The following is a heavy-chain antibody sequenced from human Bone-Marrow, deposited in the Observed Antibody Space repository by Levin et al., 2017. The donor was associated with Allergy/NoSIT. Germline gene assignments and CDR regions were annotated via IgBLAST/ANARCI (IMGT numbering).Heavy chain of an antibody. D-gene: IGHD2-2*02. CDR3: AKAIVVVPAAIPEQLVADWFDP. CDR1: GFTFSSYA. J-gene: IGHJ5*02. CDR2: ISGSGGST. V-gene: IGHV3-23*01. Sequence: GGSLRLSCAASGFTFSSYAMSWVRQAPGKGLEWVSAISGSGGSTYYADSVKGRFTISRDNSKNTLYLQMNSLRAEDTAVYYCAKAIVVVPAAIPEQLVADWFDPWGQGTLVTVSS.